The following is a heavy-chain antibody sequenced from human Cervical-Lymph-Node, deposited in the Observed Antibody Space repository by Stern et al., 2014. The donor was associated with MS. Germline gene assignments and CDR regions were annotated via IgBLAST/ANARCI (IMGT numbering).Heavy chain of an antibody. D-gene: IGHD2-2*01. CDR2: ISGYNGDT. CDR3: ARGPYCSSTSCYSNGYYFYGLDV. V-gene: IGHV1-18*01. J-gene: IGHJ6*02. CDR1: GYTFTSFG. Sequence: VQLVESGSEVRKPGASVKVSCEASGYTFTSFGISWLGRAPGQGLEWMGWISGYNGDTKYPQKFQGRVILTTDTPTNTAYMDLTSLRSDDTAVYYCARGPYCSSTSCYSNGYYFYGLDVWGQGTTVTVSS.